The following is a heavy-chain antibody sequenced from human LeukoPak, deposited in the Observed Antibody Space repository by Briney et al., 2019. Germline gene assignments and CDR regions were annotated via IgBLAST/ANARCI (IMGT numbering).Heavy chain of an antibody. CDR1: GYTFTSYD. CDR3: ARHTNMDV. V-gene: IGHV1-46*01. Sequence: ASVKVSCKASGYTFTSYDINWVRQATGQGLEWMGIINPSGGSTSYAQKFQGRVTMTRDMSTSTVYMELSSLRSEDTAVYYCARHTNMDVWGKGTTVTVSS. J-gene: IGHJ6*03. D-gene: IGHD2-2*01. CDR2: INPSGGST.